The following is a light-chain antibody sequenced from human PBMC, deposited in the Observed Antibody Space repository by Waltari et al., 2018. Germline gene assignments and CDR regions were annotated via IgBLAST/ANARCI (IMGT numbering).Light chain of an antibody. Sequence: SSELTQPPSVSVSPGQTARITCSGDALPKKNAYWYQQKPGQAPVLVIYKGSERPSGIPARFSGSSSGTTVTLTISGVQAEDEADYYCQSADSSGNTYVFGIGTKVTVL. V-gene: IGLV3-25*02. J-gene: IGLJ1*01. CDR3: QSADSSGNTYV. CDR1: ALPKKN. CDR2: KGS.